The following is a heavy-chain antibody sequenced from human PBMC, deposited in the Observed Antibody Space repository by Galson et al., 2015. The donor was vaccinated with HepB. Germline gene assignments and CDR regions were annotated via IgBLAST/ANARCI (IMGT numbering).Heavy chain of an antibody. J-gene: IGHJ4*02. CDR3: AREPGLVTAITDY. CDR2: INPKSGGT. CDR1: GYTFTGYY. Sequence: SVKVSCKASGYTFTGYYMHWVRQAPGQGLEWMGRINPKSGGTTYAQNFQGRVAMTRDTSITTAYMELSRLRSDDTAVYFCAREPGLVTAITDYWGQGTLVTVSS. D-gene: IGHD2-21*02. V-gene: IGHV1-2*06.